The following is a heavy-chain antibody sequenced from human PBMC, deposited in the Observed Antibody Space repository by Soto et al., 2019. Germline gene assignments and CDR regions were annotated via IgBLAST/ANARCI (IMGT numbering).Heavy chain of an antibody. CDR2: IHYSGRT. Sequence: ASETLSLTCSVSNGSVSGFYWTWIRQPPGKILEWIGYIHYSGRTDYNPSLTSRATMSVDTSKNQFSLNLKSITAADTAAYYCVRVGVGTGNHFDSWGRGTLVTVSS. D-gene: IGHD1-26*01. CDR1: NGSVSGFY. CDR3: VRVGVGTGNHFDS. V-gene: IGHV4-59*02. J-gene: IGHJ4*02.